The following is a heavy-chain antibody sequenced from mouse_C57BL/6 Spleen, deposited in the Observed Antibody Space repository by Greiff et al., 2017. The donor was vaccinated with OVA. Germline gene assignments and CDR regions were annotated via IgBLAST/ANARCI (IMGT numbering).Heavy chain of an antibody. J-gene: IGHJ4*01. CDR3: ARSEFITPGVAPAMDY. CDR1: GYTFTSYW. V-gene: IGHV1-50*01. D-gene: IGHD1-1*01. Sequence: VKLQQPGAELVKPGASVKLSCKASGYTFTSYWMQWVKQRPGQGLEWIGEIVPSDGYTTYNQKFKGKATLTVDTSSSTAYMQLSSLTSEDSAVYYSARSEFITPGVAPAMDYWGQGTSVTVSS. CDR2: IVPSDGYT.